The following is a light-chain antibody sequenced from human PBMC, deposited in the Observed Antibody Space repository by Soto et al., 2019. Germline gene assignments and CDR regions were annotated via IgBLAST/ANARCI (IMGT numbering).Light chain of an antibody. CDR3: QQYYNWPPWT. J-gene: IGKJ1*01. V-gene: IGKV3-15*01. Sequence: EIVMTQSPATLSVSPGERATLSCRASQNIYSNVAWYQQRPGQAPRLLIYRASTRAPGIPARFSGSGSGTDFTLTVSSLQSEDFAVYYCQQYYNWPPWTFGLGTKVDI. CDR1: QNIYSN. CDR2: RAS.